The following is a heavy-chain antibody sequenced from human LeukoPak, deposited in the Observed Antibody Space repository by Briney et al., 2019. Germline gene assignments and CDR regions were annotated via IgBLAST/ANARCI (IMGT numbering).Heavy chain of an antibody. Sequence: GGSLRLSCAAAGLTSRSFGMSWVRHPPEEGLEWVSAIGGSGVNTYYADYGKGRFTNSRDNSKYTLYLEMNSLRAEDTAVYYCAKVLPAAGTGYWGQGTLVTVSS. CDR3: AKVLPAAGTGY. CDR2: IGGSGVNT. V-gene: IGHV3-23*01. CDR1: GLTSRSFG. D-gene: IGHD6-13*01. J-gene: IGHJ4*02.